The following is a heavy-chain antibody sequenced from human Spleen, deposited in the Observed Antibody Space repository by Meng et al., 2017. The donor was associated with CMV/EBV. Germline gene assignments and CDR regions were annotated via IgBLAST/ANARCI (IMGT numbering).Heavy chain of an antibody. V-gene: IGHV3-73*01. CDR2: IRSKPNSYAT. CDR1: GCTFRGSA. CDR3: ASSLFETINV. J-gene: IGHJ6*02. D-gene: IGHD1/OR15-1a*01. Sequence: GESLKIACAASGCTFRGSAIHWVRQASGKGLEGVGRIRSKPNSYATAYAASVKGTFTISRDDSENTAYLQMNSLETAYTAVYYCASSLFETINVWGQGTTVTVSS.